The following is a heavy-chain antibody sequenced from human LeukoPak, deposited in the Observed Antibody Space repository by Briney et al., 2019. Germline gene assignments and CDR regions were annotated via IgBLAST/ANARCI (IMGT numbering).Heavy chain of an antibody. D-gene: IGHD3-22*01. CDR3: ARRAVERITMIVGAFDI. Sequence: PSETLSLTCTVSGGSISSSSYYWGWIRQPPGKGLEWIGSIYYSGSTYYNPSLKSRVTISVDTSKNQFSLKLSSVTAADTAVHYCARRAVERITMIVGAFDIWGQGTMVTVSS. J-gene: IGHJ3*02. CDR1: GGSISSSSYY. V-gene: IGHV4-39*01. CDR2: IYYSGST.